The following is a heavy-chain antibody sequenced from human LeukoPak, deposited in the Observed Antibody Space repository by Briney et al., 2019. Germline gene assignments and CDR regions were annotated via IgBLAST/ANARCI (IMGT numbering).Heavy chain of an antibody. CDR2: INHSGST. CDR3: ARGAYYYGSGSYYLFDY. V-gene: IGHV4-39*07. CDR1: GGSISSGSYY. Sequence: SQTLSLTCTVSGGSISSGSYYWSWIRQPPGKGLEWIGEINHSGSTNYNPSLKSRVTISVDTSKNQFSLKLSSVTAADTAVYYCARGAYYYGSGSYYLFDYWGQGTLVTVSS. D-gene: IGHD3-10*01. J-gene: IGHJ4*02.